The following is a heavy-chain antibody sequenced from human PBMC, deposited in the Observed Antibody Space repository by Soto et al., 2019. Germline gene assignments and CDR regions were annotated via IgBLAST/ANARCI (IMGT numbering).Heavy chain of an antibody. CDR3: AKDQGMGSGWYGDYYYGMDV. CDR1: GFTFSSYA. CDR2: ISGSGGST. J-gene: IGHJ6*02. V-gene: IGHV3-23*01. D-gene: IGHD6-19*01. Sequence: PGGSLRLSCAASGFTFSSYAMSWVRQAPGKGLEWVSAISGSGGSTYYADSVKGRFTISRDNSKNTLYLQMNSLRAEDTAVYYCAKDQGMGSGWYGDYYYGMDVWGQGTTATVSS.